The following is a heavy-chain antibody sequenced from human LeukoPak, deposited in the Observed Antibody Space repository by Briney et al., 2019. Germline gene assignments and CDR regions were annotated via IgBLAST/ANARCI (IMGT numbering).Heavy chain of an antibody. CDR3: ARGHVLVITQIGWRYFDY. Sequence: AGGSLRLSCAASGFTFSSYWMSWVRQAPGKGLEWVANIKQDGSEKYYVDSVKGRFTISRDNAKNSLYLQMNSLRAEDTAVYYCARGHVLVITQIGWRYFDYWGQGTLVTVSS. CDR2: IKQDGSEK. V-gene: IGHV3-7*01. CDR1: GFTFSSYW. J-gene: IGHJ4*02. D-gene: IGHD3-22*01.